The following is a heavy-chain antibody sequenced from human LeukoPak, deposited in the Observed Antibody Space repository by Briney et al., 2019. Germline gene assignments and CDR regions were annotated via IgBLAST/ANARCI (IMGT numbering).Heavy chain of an antibody. CDR1: GGTFSSYA. J-gene: IGHJ4*02. V-gene: IGHV1-69*13. CDR3: ARDLRGEYNYDPFDY. D-gene: IGHD5-18*01. CDR2: IIPIFGTT. Sequence: SVKVSCKASGGTFSSYAISWVRQAPGQGLEWTGGIIPIFGTTNYAQKFQGRVTITADESTSTAYMELRSLRSEDTGVYYCARDLRGEYNYDPFDYWGQGTLVTVSS.